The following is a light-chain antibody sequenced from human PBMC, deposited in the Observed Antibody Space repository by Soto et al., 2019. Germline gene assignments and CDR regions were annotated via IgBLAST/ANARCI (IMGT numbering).Light chain of an antibody. V-gene: IGLV1-40*01. Sequence: QSVLTQSPSVSGAPGQRVTISCTGSSSNIGAGYDVHWYQQLPGTAPKLLIYGNSNRPSGVPDRFSGSKSGTSASLAITGLQAGDQADYYCQSYDSSLSGFLSVVFGGGTKLTVL. J-gene: IGLJ2*01. CDR2: GNS. CDR3: QSYDSSLSGFLSVV. CDR1: SSNIGAGYD.